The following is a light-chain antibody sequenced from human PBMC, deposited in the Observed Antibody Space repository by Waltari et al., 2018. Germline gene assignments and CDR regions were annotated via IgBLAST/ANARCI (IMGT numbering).Light chain of an antibody. V-gene: IGLV2-8*01. J-gene: IGLJ2*01. CDR2: EVY. CDR3: SSYAGRDILV. Sequence: QSALTQPPSASGSPGQSVAISCTGTSSDVGGYNYVSWYQQHPGKAPSLMIYEVYKRPSGVPDRFSGYKSGNTASLTVSGLQAEDEADYYCSSYAGRDILVFGGGTRLTVL. CDR1: SSDVGGYNY.